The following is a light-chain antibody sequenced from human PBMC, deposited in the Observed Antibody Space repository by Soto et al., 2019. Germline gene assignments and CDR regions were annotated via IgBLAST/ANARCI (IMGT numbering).Light chain of an antibody. V-gene: IGKV3-15*01. CDR2: GAS. J-gene: IGKJ1*01. Sequence: EIVMTQSPATLSVSPGERATLSCRASQSIHIRLAWYQQKPGQAPRLLIYGASTRAAGIPERFRGSGSGTEFTLTINSLQSDDFAVSYCQQYSDWPPWTFGQGTKVEIK. CDR3: QQYSDWPPWT. CDR1: QSIHIR.